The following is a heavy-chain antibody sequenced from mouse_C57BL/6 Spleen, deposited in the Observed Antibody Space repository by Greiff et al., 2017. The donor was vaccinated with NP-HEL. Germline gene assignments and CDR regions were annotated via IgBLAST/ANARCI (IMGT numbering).Heavy chain of an antibody. CDR3: AKAYDYDERRDYYAMDY. CDR1: GFSLTSYG. J-gene: IGHJ4*01. Sequence: VKLMESGPGLVQPSQSLSITCTVSGFSLTSYGVHWVRQSPGKGLEWLGVIWRGGSTDYNAAFMSRLSITKDNSKSQVFFKMNSLQADDTAIYYCAKAYDYDERRDYYAMDYWGQGTSVTVSS. D-gene: IGHD2-4*01. CDR2: IWRGGST. V-gene: IGHV2-5*01.